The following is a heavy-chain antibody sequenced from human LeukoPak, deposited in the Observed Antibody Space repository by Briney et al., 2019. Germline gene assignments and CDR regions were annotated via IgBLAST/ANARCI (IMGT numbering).Heavy chain of an antibody. J-gene: IGHJ4*02. Sequence: GGSLRLSCAASGFTFSDYYMNWIRQAPGKGLEWVSYISSSGTTIYYADSVKGRFTISRDNTKNSLYLQMNSLRAEDTAVYYCAKDLGVTTFDYWSQGTLVTVSA. V-gene: IGHV3-11*01. D-gene: IGHD2-21*02. CDR1: GFTFSDYY. CDR3: AKDLGVTTFDY. CDR2: ISSSGTTI.